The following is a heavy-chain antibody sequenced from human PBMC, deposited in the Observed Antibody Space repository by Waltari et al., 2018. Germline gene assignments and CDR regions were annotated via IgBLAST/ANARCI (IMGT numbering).Heavy chain of an antibody. CDR3: ARDPCSSTNCYKDWFDP. CDR1: GYTFTSYG. D-gene: IGHD2-2*02. Sequence: QVQLVQSGAEVKKPGASVKVSCKASGYTFTSYGINWVRQAPGQGLEWMGGISAYNGNTKYAQKVQDRVTMTTDTSRSTAYMELRSLRSDDTAVYYCARDPCSSTNCYKDWFDPWGQGTLVTVSS. CDR2: ISAYNGNT. J-gene: IGHJ5*02. V-gene: IGHV1-18*01.